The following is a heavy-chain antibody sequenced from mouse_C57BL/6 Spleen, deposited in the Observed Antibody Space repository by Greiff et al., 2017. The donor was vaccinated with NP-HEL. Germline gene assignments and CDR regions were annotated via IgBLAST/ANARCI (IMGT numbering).Heavy chain of an antibody. CDR3: ARGGYYGSSYGYYAMDY. Sequence: EVQLVESGEGLVKPGGSLKLSCAASGFTFSSYAMSWVRQTPEKRLEWVAYISSGGDYIYYADTVKGRFTISRDNARNTLYLQMSSLKSEDTAMYYGARGGYYGSSYGYYAMDYWGQGTSVTVSS. V-gene: IGHV5S21*01. CDR1: GFTFSSYA. CDR2: ISSGGDYI. D-gene: IGHD1-1*01. J-gene: IGHJ4*01.